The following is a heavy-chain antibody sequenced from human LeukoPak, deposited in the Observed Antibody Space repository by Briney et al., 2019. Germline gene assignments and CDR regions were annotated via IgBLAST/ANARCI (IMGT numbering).Heavy chain of an antibody. J-gene: IGHJ3*02. D-gene: IGHD6-19*01. Sequence: SETLSLTCTVSGGSISSGGYYWSWIRQHPGKGLEWIGYIYYSGSTYYNPSLKSRVTISVDTSKNQFSLKLSSVTAADTAVYYCARGRLAQWLVDFDIWGQGTMVTVSS. CDR2: IYYSGST. CDR3: ARGRLAQWLVDFDI. V-gene: IGHV4-31*03. CDR1: GGSISSGGYY.